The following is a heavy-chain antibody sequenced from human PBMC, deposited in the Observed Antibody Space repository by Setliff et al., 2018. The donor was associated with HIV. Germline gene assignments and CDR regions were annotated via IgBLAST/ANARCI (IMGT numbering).Heavy chain of an antibody. Sequence: PSETLSLTCTVSGGSMNDYYWSWVRQPAGKTLEWLGRLSSSGISPYNFSLRSRVTMSIDTSNNQFSLTLNSVTAADTAVYYCVREVVSAVWYFYHWGRGIQVTVSS. CDR2: LSSSGIS. CDR3: VREVVSAVWYFYH. J-gene: IGHJ2*01. V-gene: IGHV4-4*07. CDR1: GGSMNDYY.